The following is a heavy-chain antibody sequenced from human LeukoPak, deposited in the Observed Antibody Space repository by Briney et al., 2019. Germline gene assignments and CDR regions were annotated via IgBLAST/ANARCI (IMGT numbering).Heavy chain of an antibody. CDR1: GFTFSSYW. Sequence: PGGSLRLSCAASGFTFSSYWMSWVRQAPGKGLEWGANIKQDGSEKYYVDSVKGRFTISRDNAKNSLYLQMNSLRAEDTAVYYCARDLTIRVRGVIIYFDYWGQGTLVTVSS. CDR2: IKQDGSEK. V-gene: IGHV3-7*03. D-gene: IGHD3-10*01. CDR3: ARDLTIRVRGVIIYFDY. J-gene: IGHJ4*02.